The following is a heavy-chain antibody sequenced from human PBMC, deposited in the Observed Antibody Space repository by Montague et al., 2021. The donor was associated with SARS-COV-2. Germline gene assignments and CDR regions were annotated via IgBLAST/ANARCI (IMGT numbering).Heavy chain of an antibody. D-gene: IGHD4/OR15-4a*01. Sequence: SLRLSCAASGFIFSNFAFHWVRQAPGKGLEWLAIITYDGINKFYADSVKGRFTISRDNSKNILYLRMNSLTPEDTAVYYCARGRVPPDYGDDFDLWGQGTLVTVSS. CDR3: ARGRVPPDYGDDFDL. CDR1: GFIFSNFA. J-gene: IGHJ3*01. CDR2: ITYDGINK. V-gene: IGHV3-30*04.